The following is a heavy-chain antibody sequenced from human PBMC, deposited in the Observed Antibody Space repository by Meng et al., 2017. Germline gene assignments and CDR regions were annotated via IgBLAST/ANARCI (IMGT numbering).Heavy chain of an antibody. CDR2: INGGGGST. CDR3: ARKITVVIPTDY. D-gene: IGHD4-23*01. Sequence: GESLKISCAASGFTFNTYAMSWVRQAPGKGLEWVSTINGGGGSTYYADSVKGRFTMSRDNSKNTLYLEMNSLRAEDTAVYYCARKITVVIPTDYWGQGTLVTVSS. J-gene: IGHJ4*02. V-gene: IGHV3-23*01. CDR1: GFTFNTYA.